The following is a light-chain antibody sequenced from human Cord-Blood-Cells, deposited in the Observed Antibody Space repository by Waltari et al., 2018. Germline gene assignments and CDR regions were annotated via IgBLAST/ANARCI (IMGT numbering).Light chain of an antibody. J-gene: IGLJ3*02. CDR2: DVS. CDR1: SSDVGGYNY. CDR3: CSYAGSYTV. V-gene: IGLV2-11*01. Sequence: QSALTQPRSVSGSPGQSVTISCTGTSSDVGGYNYVSWYQQHPGKAPKPMVYDVSTRPSGFPDRFCGSKSGNTAPLTISGLQAEDEADYSRCSYAGSYTVFGGGTKLTVL.